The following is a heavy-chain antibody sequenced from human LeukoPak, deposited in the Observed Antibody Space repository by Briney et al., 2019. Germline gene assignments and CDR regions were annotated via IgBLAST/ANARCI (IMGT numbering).Heavy chain of an antibody. Sequence: SETLSLTCAVYGGSFSGYYWSWIRQRPGKGLEWIGEINHSGSTNYNPSLKSRVTISVDTSKNQFSLKLSSVTAADTAVYYCARALRTGYSSSYKARNYFDYWGQGTLVTVSS. V-gene: IGHV4-34*01. CDR2: INHSGST. J-gene: IGHJ4*02. D-gene: IGHD6-13*01. CDR1: GGSFSGYY. CDR3: ARALRTGYSSSYKARNYFDY.